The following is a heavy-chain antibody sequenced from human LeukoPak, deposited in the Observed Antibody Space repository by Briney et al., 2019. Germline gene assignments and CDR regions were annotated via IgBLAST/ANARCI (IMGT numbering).Heavy chain of an antibody. D-gene: IGHD2-15*01. Sequence: GGSLRLSCAASGFTFSYFYMTWIRQAPGKGLEWVSYISSSGSTIYYADSVKGRFTISRDNAKNSLYLQMNSLRAEDTAVYYCARSVVAATETFAYWGQGTLVTVSS. CDR1: GFTFSYFY. V-gene: IGHV3-11*04. CDR3: ARSVVAATETFAY. CDR2: ISSSGSTI. J-gene: IGHJ4*02.